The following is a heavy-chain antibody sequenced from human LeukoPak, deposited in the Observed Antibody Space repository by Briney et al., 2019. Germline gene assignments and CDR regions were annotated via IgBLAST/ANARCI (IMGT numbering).Heavy chain of an antibody. CDR3: ARDPWAFGSSSRFDY. CDR1: GGPISSGSYY. J-gene: IGHJ4*02. Sequence: SQTLSLTCTVSGGPISSGSYYWSWIRQPAGKGLEWIGRIYTSGSTNYNPSLKSRVTISVDTSKNQFSLQLNSVTPEDTAVYYCARDPWAFGSSSRFDYWGQGTLVTVSS. D-gene: IGHD6-6*01. CDR2: IYTSGST. V-gene: IGHV4-61*02.